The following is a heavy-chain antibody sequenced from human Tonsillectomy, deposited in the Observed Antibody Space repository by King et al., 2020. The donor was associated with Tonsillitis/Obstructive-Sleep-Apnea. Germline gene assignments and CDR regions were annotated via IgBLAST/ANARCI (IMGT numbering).Heavy chain of an antibody. CDR3: VKYSGWVGGGVWGSYRYTFAFDI. D-gene: IGHD3-16*02. Sequence: EVQLVESGGGLVQPGGSLRLSCSASGFTFSSYAMHWVRQAPGKGLEYVSAISSNGGSTYYADSVKGRFTISRDNSKNTLYLQMSSLRAEDTAVYYCVKYSGWVGGGVWGSYRYTFAFDIWGQGTMVTVSS. CDR1: GFTFSSYA. CDR2: ISSNGGST. J-gene: IGHJ3*02. V-gene: IGHV3-64D*06.